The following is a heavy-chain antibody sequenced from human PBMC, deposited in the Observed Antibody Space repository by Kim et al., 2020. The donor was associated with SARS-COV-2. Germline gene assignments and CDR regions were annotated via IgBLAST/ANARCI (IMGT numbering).Heavy chain of an antibody. CDR1: RFTFSSYI. Sequence: GGSLRLSCAASRFTFSSYIMHWVRQAPGKGLEWVAVISYDGGNNYYADSVKGRFTISRDNSKNTLYLQMNSLRPEDTAVYYCARLPPTVPGYFDRWGQGTLVTVSS. J-gene: IGHJ4*02. CDR2: ISYDGGNN. CDR3: ARLPPTVPGYFDR. D-gene: IGHD6-19*01. V-gene: IGHV3-30-3*01.